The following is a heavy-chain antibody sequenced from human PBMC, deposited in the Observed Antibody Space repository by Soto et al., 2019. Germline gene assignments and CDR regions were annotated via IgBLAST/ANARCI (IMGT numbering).Heavy chain of an antibody. D-gene: IGHD2-15*01. V-gene: IGHV1-46*01. Sequence: QVQLVQSGAEVKKPGASVKISCKASGDTFTSYYMHWVRQATGQGLEWMGIINPSGDTSYAQKFQGRVTMTRDTSASTVYMELSSLRSEDTAVYYCARVYCSGGGCYGIDYWGQGTLVTVSS. CDR2: INPSGDT. CDR3: ARVYCSGGGCYGIDY. CDR1: GDTFTSYY. J-gene: IGHJ4*02.